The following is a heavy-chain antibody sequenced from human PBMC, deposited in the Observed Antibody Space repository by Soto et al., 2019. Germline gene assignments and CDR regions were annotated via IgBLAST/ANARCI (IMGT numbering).Heavy chain of an antibody. CDR1: GYTFTSYY. D-gene: IGHD3-3*01. J-gene: IGHJ6*02. Sequence: QVQLVQSGAEVKKPGASVKVSCKASGYTFTSYYMHWVRQAPGQGLEWMGIINPSGGSTSYAQKFQGRVTMTRDTSTSTVYMELSSLRSEDTAVYYCARKRHYDFWSGYRDYYYGMDVWGQGTTVTVSS. CDR3: ARKRHYDFWSGYRDYYYGMDV. CDR2: INPSGGST. V-gene: IGHV1-46*01.